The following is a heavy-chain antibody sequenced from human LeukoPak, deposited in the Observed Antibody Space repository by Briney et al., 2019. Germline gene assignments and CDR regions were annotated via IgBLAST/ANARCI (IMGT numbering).Heavy chain of an antibody. V-gene: IGHV3-30*02. D-gene: IGHD1-26*01. CDR2: IRYDGSNK. J-gene: IGHJ4*02. CDR1: GFTFSSYG. Sequence: PGGSLRLSCAASGFTFSSYGMHWVRQAPGKGLEWVAFIRYDGSNKYYADSVKGRFTISRDNSKNTLYLQMNSLRAEDTAVYYCAKDLGRNFDYWGQGTLVTVSS. CDR3: AKDLGRNFDY.